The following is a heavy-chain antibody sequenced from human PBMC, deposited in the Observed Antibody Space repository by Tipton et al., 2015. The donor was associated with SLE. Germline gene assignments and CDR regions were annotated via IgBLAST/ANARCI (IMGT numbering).Heavy chain of an antibody. Sequence: SLRLSCAASGFTFSSYGMHWVRQAPGKGLEWVAVISYDGSNKYYADSVKGRFTISRDNSKNTLYLQMNSLRAEDTAVYYCAKPLSGSYSGGDAFDIWGQGTMVTVSS. CDR3: AKPLSGSYSGGDAFDI. V-gene: IGHV3-30*18. J-gene: IGHJ3*02. CDR1: GFTFSSYG. CDR2: ISYDGSNK. D-gene: IGHD1-26*01.